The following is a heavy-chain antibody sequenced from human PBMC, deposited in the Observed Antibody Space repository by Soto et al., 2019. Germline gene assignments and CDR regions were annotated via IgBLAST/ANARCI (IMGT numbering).Heavy chain of an antibody. Sequence: SETLSLTCTVSGGSISSSSYYWGWIRQPPGKGLEWIGSIYYSGSTYYNPSLKSRVTISVDTSKNQFSLKLSSVTAADTAVYYCARLMNSSPDALFDYWGQGTLVTVSS. CDR1: GGSISSSSYY. CDR2: IYYSGST. V-gene: IGHV4-39*01. J-gene: IGHJ4*02. CDR3: ARLMNSSPDALFDY. D-gene: IGHD6-13*01.